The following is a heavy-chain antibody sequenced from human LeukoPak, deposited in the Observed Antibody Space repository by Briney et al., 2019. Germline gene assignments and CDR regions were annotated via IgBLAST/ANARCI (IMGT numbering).Heavy chain of an antibody. J-gene: IGHJ4*02. V-gene: IGHV1-18*01. CDR2: ISAYNGNT. D-gene: IGHD6-13*01. CDR3: AILIAAAGDIDY. Sequence: ASVKVSCKASGYTFTSYGMSWVRQAPGQGLEWMGWISAYNGNTNYAQKLQGRVTMTTDTSTSTAYMELRSLRSDDTAVYYCAILIAAAGDIDYWGQGTLVTVSS. CDR1: GYTFTSYG.